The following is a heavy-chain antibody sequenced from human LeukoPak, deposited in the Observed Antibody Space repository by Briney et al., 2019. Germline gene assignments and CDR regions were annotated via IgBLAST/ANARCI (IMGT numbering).Heavy chain of an antibody. CDR3: SRSGAGRDYFDY. J-gene: IGHJ4*02. Sequence: GGSLSLSCTGSGFTFGDYAINWVRQAPGKGLEWVGFIRSKAYGGTTENAASVEGRFAISRDDSKTIAYLQLNSLKTEDTAVYYCSRSGAGRDYFDYWGQGTLVTVSS. CDR2: IRSKAYGGTT. D-gene: IGHD6-13*01. CDR1: GFTFGDYA. V-gene: IGHV3-49*04.